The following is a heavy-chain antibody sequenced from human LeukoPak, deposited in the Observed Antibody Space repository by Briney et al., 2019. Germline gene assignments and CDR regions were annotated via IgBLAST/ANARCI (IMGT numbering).Heavy chain of an antibody. CDR3: ARDLGDYSLDY. Sequence: PSQTLSLTCTVSGGSISRGSYYWSSIRQPAGKGLEWIGRIYTSGSTNYNPALESRVTISVDASKNQFSLELSSVTASDTAVYYCARDLGDYSLDYWGEGTLVTVSS. D-gene: IGHD2-15*01. J-gene: IGHJ4*02. CDR1: GGSISRGSYY. CDR2: IYTSGST. V-gene: IGHV4-61*02.